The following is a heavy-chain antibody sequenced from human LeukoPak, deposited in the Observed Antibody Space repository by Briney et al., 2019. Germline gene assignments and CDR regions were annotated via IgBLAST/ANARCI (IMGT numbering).Heavy chain of an antibody. CDR2: ISGSGGST. V-gene: IGHV3-23*01. Sequence: GGSLRLSCAASGFTFRDYDMTWIRQAPGKGLEWVSAISGSGGSTYYADSVKGRFTISRDNSKNTLYLQMNSLRAEDTAVYYCAKDMGQWELHGFDYWGQGTLVTVSS. CDR3: AKDMGQWELHGFDY. D-gene: IGHD1-26*01. J-gene: IGHJ4*02. CDR1: GFTFRDYD.